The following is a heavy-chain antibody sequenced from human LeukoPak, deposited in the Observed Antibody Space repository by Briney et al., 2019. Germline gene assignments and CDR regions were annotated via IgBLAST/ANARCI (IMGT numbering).Heavy chain of an antibody. CDR2: IYSGGST. V-gene: IGHV3-53*01. Sequence: GGSLRLSCTASGFTFGDYAMSWFRQAPGKGLEWVSVIYSGGSTYYADSVKGRFTISRDNSKNTLYLQMNSLRAEDTAVYYCARGGRAASDYWGQGTLVTVSS. J-gene: IGHJ4*02. D-gene: IGHD3-16*01. CDR1: GFTFGDYA. CDR3: ARGGRAASDY.